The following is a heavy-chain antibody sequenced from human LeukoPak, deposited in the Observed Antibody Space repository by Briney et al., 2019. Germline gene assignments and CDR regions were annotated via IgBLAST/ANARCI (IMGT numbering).Heavy chain of an antibody. D-gene: IGHD3-22*01. CDR1: GHILTELS. J-gene: IGHJ4*02. CDR2: YGPEDGER. V-gene: IGHV1-24*01. CDR3: ATKFNYYDSRGHQRIDY. Sequence: ASVKVSCTVSGHILTELSMHWVRQAPGKGLEWMGGYGPEDGERFYAQNFQGRVTMTEDTSTDTAYMELSSLRSEDTAVYYCATKFNYYDSRGHQRIDYWGQGTLVTVSS.